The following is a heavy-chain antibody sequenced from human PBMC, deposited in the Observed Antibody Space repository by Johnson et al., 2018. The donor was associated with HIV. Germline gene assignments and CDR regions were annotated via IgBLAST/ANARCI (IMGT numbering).Heavy chain of an antibody. J-gene: IGHJ3*02. CDR2: IGTAGDT. D-gene: IGHD5-24*01. V-gene: IGHV3-13*01. CDR3: ARDHSRDEAFDI. CDR1: GFTFSSYD. Sequence: VLLVESGGGLVQPGGSLRLSCAASGFTFSSYDMHWVRQATGKGLEWVSAIGTAGDTYYPGSVKGRFTISRDNSKNTLYLQMNSLRAEDTAVYYCARDHSRDEAFDIWGQGTMVTVSS.